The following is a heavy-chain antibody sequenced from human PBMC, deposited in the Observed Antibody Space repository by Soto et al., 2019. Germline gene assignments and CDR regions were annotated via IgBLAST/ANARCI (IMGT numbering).Heavy chain of an antibody. CDR3: ARKVEGR. CDR2: ISSSGSPI. CDR1: GFSFSSYE. Sequence: EVHLVESGGGLVQPGGSLRLSCEDSGFSFSSYEINWMRQAPGKGLEWIAHISSSGSPIYYADSVKGRFSISRDNAKDSLYLQMNGLRVEDTAVYYCARKVEGRWGQGTLVTVSS. V-gene: IGHV3-48*03. J-gene: IGHJ3*01.